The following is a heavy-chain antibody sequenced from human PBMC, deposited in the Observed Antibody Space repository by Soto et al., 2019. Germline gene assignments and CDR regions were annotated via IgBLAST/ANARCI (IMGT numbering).Heavy chain of an antibody. V-gene: IGHV3-11*01. J-gene: IGHJ3*02. CDR2: ISSSGRTI. Sequence: QVQLVESGGGLVKPGGSPRLSCAASGFTFSDYYMTWIRQAPGKGLEWVSYISSSGRTIYYADSVKGRFTISRDNAKNSLYLQMNSLTVEDTAVYYCARDGHCSSTSCYGPYALDIWGQGTMVTVS. CDR1: GFTFSDYY. D-gene: IGHD2-2*03. CDR3: ARDGHCSSTSCYGPYALDI.